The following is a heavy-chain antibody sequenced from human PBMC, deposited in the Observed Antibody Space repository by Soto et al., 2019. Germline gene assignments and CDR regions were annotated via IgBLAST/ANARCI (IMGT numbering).Heavy chain of an antibody. CDR1: GFIFSSYS. Sequence: GGSLRLSCAASGFIFSSYSMNWVRQAPGKGLEWISYISSSSSTIYYADSVKGRFTISRDNAKNSLYLQMNSLRDEDTAVYYCARGALNYDFWSGYYSNPDYWGQGTLVTVSS. D-gene: IGHD3-3*01. V-gene: IGHV3-48*02. CDR3: ARGALNYDFWSGYYSNPDY. CDR2: ISSSSSTI. J-gene: IGHJ4*02.